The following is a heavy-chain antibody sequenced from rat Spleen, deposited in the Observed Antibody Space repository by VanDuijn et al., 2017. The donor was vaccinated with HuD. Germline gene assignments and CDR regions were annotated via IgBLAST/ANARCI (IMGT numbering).Heavy chain of an antibody. Sequence: EVQLVETGGGLVQPGRSLKLSCVASGFTFSNYWMYWIRQAPGKGLEWVSSINTDGGSTSYLDSVKGRLTISRDNAENTIYLQMNSLRSEDTATYYCAKDKDGGYVMDAWGQGASVTVSS. V-gene: IGHV5-58*01. CDR3: AKDKDGGYVMDA. CDR2: INTDGGST. D-gene: IGHD1-11*01. CDR1: GFTFSNYW. J-gene: IGHJ4*01.